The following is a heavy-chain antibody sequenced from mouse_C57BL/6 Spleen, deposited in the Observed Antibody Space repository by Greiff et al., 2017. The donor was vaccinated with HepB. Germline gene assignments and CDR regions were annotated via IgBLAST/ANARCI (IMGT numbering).Heavy chain of an antibody. V-gene: IGHV1-19*01. D-gene: IGHD4-1*01. CDR2: INPYNGGT. CDR3: ARAGSNWDPYYAMDY. CDR1: GYTFTDYY. J-gene: IGHJ4*01. Sequence: VQLQQSGPVLVKPGASVKMSCKASGYTFTDYYMNWVKQSHGKSLEWIGVINPYNGGTSYNQKFKGKATLTVDKSSSTAYMELNSLTSEDSAVYYWARAGSNWDPYYAMDYWGQGTSVTVSS.